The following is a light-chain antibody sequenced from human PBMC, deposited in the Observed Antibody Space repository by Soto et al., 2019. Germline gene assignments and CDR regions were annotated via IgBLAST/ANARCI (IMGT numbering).Light chain of an antibody. V-gene: IGKV1-39*01. CDR3: QHSSSLPIT. CDR2: AAS. J-gene: IGKJ5*01. CDR1: QSISSH. Sequence: DIQMTQSPSSLSASVGDRVTITCRASQSISSHLNWYQQKPGKAPKVLIYAASNLESGVPSRFSGSGSGTDFTLTIRSLQPEDFATYYCQHSSSLPITSGQGTRLEI.